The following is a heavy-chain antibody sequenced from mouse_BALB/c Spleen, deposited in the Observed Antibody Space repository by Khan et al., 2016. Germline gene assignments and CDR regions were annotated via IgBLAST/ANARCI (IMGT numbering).Heavy chain of an antibody. V-gene: IGHV5-4*02. CDR1: GFTFSDYY. Sequence: EVELVESGGGLVKPGGSLKLSCAASGFTFSDYYMYWVRQTPEKRLEWVATISDGGSYTYYPDSVKGRFTISRDNVKNNLYLQMSSLKSEDTAMYYCARDLNWYFDVWGAGTTVTVSS. CDR3: ARDLNWYFDV. CDR2: ISDGGSYT. J-gene: IGHJ1*01.